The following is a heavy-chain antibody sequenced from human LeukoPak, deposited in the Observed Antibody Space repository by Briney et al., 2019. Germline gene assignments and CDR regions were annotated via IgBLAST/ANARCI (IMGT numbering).Heavy chain of an antibody. J-gene: IGHJ4*02. D-gene: IGHD3-22*01. V-gene: IGHV3-30*02. CDR3: AKRMRNYYDSSGLDY. CDR1: GFTFSSYG. CDR2: IRYDGSNK. Sequence: PGGSLRLSCAASGFTFSSYGMHWVRQAPGKGLEWVAFIRYDGSNKYYADSVKGRFTISRDNSKNTLYLQTNSLRAEDTAVYYCAKRMRNYYDSSGLDYWGQGTLVTVSS.